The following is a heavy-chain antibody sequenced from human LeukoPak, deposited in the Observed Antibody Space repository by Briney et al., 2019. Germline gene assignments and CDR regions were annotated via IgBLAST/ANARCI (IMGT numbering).Heavy chain of an antibody. CDR3: ARIRPGYCSGGSCPFDY. J-gene: IGHJ4*02. V-gene: IGHV4-59*12. CDR2: TYYSGTT. D-gene: IGHD2-15*01. Sequence: SETLSLTCTVSGGSISTYHWNWIRQPPGKGQEWIGYTYYSGTTNYNPSLKSRVTKPEDTSKNQFSLKLSSVTAADTAVYYCARIRPGYCSGGSCPFDYWGQGTLVTVSS. CDR1: GGSISTYH.